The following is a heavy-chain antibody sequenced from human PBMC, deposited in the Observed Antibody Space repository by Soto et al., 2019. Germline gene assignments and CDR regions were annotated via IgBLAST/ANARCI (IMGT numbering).Heavy chain of an antibody. Sequence: PGESLEISCKGSGYIFSNYWIGWVRQMPGKGPERMGIIYPGDSDTRYSPSFQGQVTISADTSISTAYLRWSSLRASDTAIYYCARRGTREWLAPGGQGTLVTVYS. CDR1: GYIFSNYW. CDR2: IYPGDSDT. V-gene: IGHV5-51*01. CDR3: ARRGTREWLAP. J-gene: IGHJ5*02. D-gene: IGHD1-26*01.